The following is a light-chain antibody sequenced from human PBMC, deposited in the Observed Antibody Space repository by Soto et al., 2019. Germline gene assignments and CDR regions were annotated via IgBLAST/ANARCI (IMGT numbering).Light chain of an antibody. CDR1: SSDVGGYNY. V-gene: IGLV2-14*03. CDR2: DVI. J-gene: IGLJ2*01. CDR3: SSYTSSRTVV. Sequence: QSALTQPASVSGSPGQSISISCTGTSSDVGGYNYVSWYQQHPGKAPKLMISDVINRPSGVSNRFSGSKSGNTASLTISWLQAEDEAEYYCSSYTSSRTVVFGGGTQLTVL.